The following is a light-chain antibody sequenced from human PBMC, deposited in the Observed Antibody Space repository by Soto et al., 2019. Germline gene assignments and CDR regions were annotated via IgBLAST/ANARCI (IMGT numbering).Light chain of an antibody. CDR1: QSVSSSY. CDR3: QQYDTSPLT. J-gene: IGKJ4*01. V-gene: IGKV3-20*01. Sequence: EIVMTQSPGTLSLSPWERATLSCRASQSVSSSYLAWYQQKPGQAPRLLIYGASNRATGIPDRFSGSGAATDFTLTISRLEPEDFAVYYCQQYDTSPLTFGGGTKVDIK. CDR2: GAS.